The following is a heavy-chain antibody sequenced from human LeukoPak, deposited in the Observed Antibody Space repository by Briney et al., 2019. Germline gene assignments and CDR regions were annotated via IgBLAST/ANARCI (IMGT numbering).Heavy chain of an antibody. V-gene: IGHV3-23*01. CDR3: AKCFFRSGSGYFDY. CDR2: LSGSGGST. CDR1: GFTFSSYA. J-gene: IGHJ4*02. D-gene: IGHD3-10*01. Sequence: GGPLTLSCAASGFTFSSYAVSWVRQAPGKGLEWVAALSGSGGSTYYADSVKGRFTISRDNSKNTLYLQMNSLRAEDTAVYYCAKCFFRSGSGYFDYWGQGTLVTVSS.